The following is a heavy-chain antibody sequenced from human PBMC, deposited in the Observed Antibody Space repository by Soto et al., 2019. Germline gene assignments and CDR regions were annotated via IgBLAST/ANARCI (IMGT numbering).Heavy chain of an antibody. CDR2: ISWNSGSI. J-gene: IGHJ4*02. V-gene: IGHV3-9*01. Sequence: DVQLVESGGGLVQPGRSLRLSCAASGFTFDDYAMHWVRQAPGKGLEWVSGISWNSGSIGYADSVKGRFTISRDNAKNSLYLQMNSLRAEDTALYYCAKDREDSSGWTLFDYWGQGTLVTVSS. D-gene: IGHD6-19*01. CDR3: AKDREDSSGWTLFDY. CDR1: GFTFDDYA.